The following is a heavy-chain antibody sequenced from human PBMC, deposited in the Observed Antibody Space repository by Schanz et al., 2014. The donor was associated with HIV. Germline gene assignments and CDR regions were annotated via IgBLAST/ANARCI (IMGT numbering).Heavy chain of an antibody. D-gene: IGHD3-10*01. CDR2: ISSDGSST. Sequence: EVQLVESGGGLVQPGGSLRLSCAASGFTFSTSWMHWVRQAPGKGLVWVSRISSDGSSTSYADSVKGRFTISRDNAKNTLYLQTNSLRPEDTALYYCAREGSNYYGSGSYYKTYGMDVWGQGTTVTVSS. J-gene: IGHJ6*02. CDR3: AREGSNYYGSGSYYKTYGMDV. CDR1: GFTFSTSW. V-gene: IGHV3-74*01.